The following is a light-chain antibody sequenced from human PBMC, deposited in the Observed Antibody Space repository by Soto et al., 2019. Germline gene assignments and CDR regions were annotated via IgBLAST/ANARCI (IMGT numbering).Light chain of an antibody. Sequence: QSALTQPASVSGSPGQSIAISCTGTSSDVGGYNYVSWYQQNPGKAPKLVIYDVSNRPSGISNRFSGSKSGNTASLTISGLQAGDGAYYYCSSYTTSINYVFGPGPKLTVL. CDR1: SSDVGGYNY. CDR3: SSYTTSINYV. CDR2: DVS. J-gene: IGLJ1*01. V-gene: IGLV2-14*01.